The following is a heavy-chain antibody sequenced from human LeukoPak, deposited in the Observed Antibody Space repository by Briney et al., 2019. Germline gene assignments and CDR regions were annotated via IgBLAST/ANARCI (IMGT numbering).Heavy chain of an antibody. CDR3: ARVGPTGDYDGEFDY. CDR1: GGSISSYY. D-gene: IGHD4-17*01. J-gene: IGHJ4*02. CDR2: IYYSGST. Sequence: SETLSLTCTVSGGSISSYYWSWIRQPPGKGPEWIGYIYYSGSTYYNPSLKSRVTISVDTSKNQFSLKLSSVTAADTAVYYCARVGPTGDYDGEFDYWGQGTLVTVSS. V-gene: IGHV4-59*12.